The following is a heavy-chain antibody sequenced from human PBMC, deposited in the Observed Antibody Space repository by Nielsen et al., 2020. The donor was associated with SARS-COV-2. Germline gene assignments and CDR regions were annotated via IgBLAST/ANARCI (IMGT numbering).Heavy chain of an antibody. D-gene: IGHD3-9*01. CDR1: GGSISSYY. Sequence: SETLSLTCTVSGGSISSYYWSWIRQPPGKGLEWIGYIYYSGSTNYNPSLKSRVTISVDTSKNQFSLKLSSVTAADTAVYYCARQLIYDILTGYPFSWFDPWGQGTLVTVSS. V-gene: IGHV4-59*08. CDR2: IYYSGST. J-gene: IGHJ5*02. CDR3: ARQLIYDILTGYPFSWFDP.